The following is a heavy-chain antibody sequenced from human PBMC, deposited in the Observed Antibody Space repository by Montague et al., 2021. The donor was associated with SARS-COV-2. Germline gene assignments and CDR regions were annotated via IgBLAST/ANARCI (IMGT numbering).Heavy chain of an antibody. Sequence: SETLSLTCTVSGGSVRSSNDCWGWIRQPPGEGLEWIANFYYSGNTYYNPSLNSRVTISVDTSNDQFSLKLSSVTAADTAVYYCARGPKMYGELDDYWGQGTLVTVSS. CDR1: GGSVRSSNDC. CDR2: FYYSGNT. V-gene: IGHV4-39*01. CDR3: ARGPKMYGELDDY. J-gene: IGHJ4*02. D-gene: IGHD4-17*01.